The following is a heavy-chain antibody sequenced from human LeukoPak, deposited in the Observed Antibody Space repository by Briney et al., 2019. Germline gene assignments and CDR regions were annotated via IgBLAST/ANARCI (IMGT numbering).Heavy chain of an antibody. Sequence: GGSLRLSCAASGFTVSSNYMSWVRQAPGKGLEWVSVIYSGGSTYYADSVKGRFTISRDNSKNALYLQMNSLRAEDTAIYYCASVVVTAIRDYWGQGTLVTVSS. J-gene: IGHJ4*02. D-gene: IGHD2-21*02. CDR3: ASVVVTAIRDY. V-gene: IGHV3-53*01. CDR1: GFTVSSNY. CDR2: IYSGGST.